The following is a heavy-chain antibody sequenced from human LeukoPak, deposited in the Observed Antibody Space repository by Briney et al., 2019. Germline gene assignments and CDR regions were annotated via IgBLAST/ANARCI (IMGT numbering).Heavy chain of an antibody. V-gene: IGHV4-38-2*02. J-gene: IGHJ4*02. CDR3: ARVYSSSWYVSAGDYCDH. D-gene: IGHD6-13*01. CDR2: IYHSGST. Sequence: PSETLSLTCTVSGYSISSGYYWGWIRQPPGKGLEWIGSIYHSGSTYYNPSLKSRVTISVDTSKNQFSLKLSSVTAADTAVYYCARVYSSSWYVSAGDYCDHWGQGTLVTVSS. CDR1: GYSISSGYY.